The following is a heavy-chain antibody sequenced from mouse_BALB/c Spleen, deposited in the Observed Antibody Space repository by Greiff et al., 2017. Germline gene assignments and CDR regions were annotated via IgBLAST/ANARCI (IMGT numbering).Heavy chain of an antibody. CDR1: GYTFTSYW. D-gene: IGHD3-1*01. Sequence: DLVKPGASVKLSCKASGYTFTSYWINWIKQRPGQGLEWIGRIAPGSGSTYYNEMFKGKATLTVDTSSSTAYIQLSSLSSEDSAVYFWARSGRRGDYYAMDYWGQGTSVTVSS. CDR3: ARSGRRGDYYAMDY. V-gene: IGHV1S41*01. J-gene: IGHJ4*01. CDR2: IAPGSGST.